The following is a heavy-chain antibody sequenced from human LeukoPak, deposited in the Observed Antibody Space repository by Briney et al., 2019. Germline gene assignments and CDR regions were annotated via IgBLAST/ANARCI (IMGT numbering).Heavy chain of an antibody. CDR2: ISSTSSYI. D-gene: IGHD6-13*01. Sequence: GGSLRLSCAASGFTFSSYSMNWVRQAPGKGLQWVSSISSTSSYIYYADSLKGRFTISRDNAKNSVYLQMSSLRAEDTAVYYCGGRAAAGPTHYWGHGTQVTVSS. CDR3: GGRAAAGPTHY. V-gene: IGHV3-21*01. CDR1: GFTFSSYS. J-gene: IGHJ4*01.